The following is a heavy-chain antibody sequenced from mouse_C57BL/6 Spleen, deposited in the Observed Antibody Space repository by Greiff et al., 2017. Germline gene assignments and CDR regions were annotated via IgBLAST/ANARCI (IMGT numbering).Heavy chain of an antibody. J-gene: IGHJ2*01. V-gene: IGHV14-4*01. CDR3: TTRRGSSPFGG. Sequence: EVKLQESGAELVRPGASVKLSCTASGFNINDDYMHWVKQRPEQGLEWIGGIDPENGDTEYASKFQGKATITADTSSNTAYLQLSSLTSEDTAVYYWTTRRGSSPFGGWGEGTTLSVSS. CDR1: GFNINDDY. CDR2: IDPENGDT. D-gene: IGHD1-1*01.